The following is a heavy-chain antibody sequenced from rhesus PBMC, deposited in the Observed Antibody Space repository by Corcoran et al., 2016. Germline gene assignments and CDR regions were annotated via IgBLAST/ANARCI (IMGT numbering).Heavy chain of an antibody. CDR2: IYWDDDK. D-gene: IGHD3-16*01. CDR3: ARGVGYRGSYYLGGDFDY. CDR1: GFSLTTSGMG. V-gene: IGHV2-174*01. J-gene: IGHJ4*01. Sequence: QVTLKESGPALVKPTQTLTLTCTFSGFSLTTSGMGVGWIRQPPGHALGWLALIYWDDDKRYSTSMKSRLTSSKDTSKNQVVRTMTNMDPVDTATYYCARGVGYRGSYYLGGDFDYWGQGGRVTVSS.